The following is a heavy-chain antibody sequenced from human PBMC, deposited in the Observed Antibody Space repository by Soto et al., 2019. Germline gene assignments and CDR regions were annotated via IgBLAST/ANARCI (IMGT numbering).Heavy chain of an antibody. V-gene: IGHV3-23*01. CDR2: SSGSGSGGST. J-gene: IGHJ4*02. CDR1: GFTFTNYA. D-gene: IGHD4-4*01. CDR3: ARDRDDYRNYVFDY. Sequence: EVQLLESGGGLVQPGGSLRLSCAASGFTFTNYAMTWVRQAPGKGLEWVSISSGSGSGGSTNYADSVKGRFTISSDNSKNTLYLQMNSLRVEDSAVYYCARDRDDYRNYVFDYWGQGTLVTVSS.